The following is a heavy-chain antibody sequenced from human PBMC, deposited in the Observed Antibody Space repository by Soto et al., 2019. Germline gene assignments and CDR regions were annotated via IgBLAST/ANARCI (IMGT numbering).Heavy chain of an antibody. J-gene: IGHJ1*01. CDR1: GFTFSSYS. D-gene: IGHD3-10*01. V-gene: IGHV3-48*02. CDR2: ISSSSSTI. CDR3: ARSGWNYYGFTIEYFQH. Sequence: GGSLRLSCAASGFTFSSYSMNWVRQAPGKGLEWVSYISSSSSTIYYADSVKGRFTISRDNAKNSLYLQMNSLRDEDTAVYYCARSGWNYYGFTIEYFQHWGQGTLVTVSS.